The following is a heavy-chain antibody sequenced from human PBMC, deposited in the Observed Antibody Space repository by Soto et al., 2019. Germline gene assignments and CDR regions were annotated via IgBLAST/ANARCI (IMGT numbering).Heavy chain of an antibody. CDR1: GFTFNNFA. J-gene: IGHJ4*02. D-gene: IGHD1-7*01. CDR3: VKDYGRNWNYVFDF. Sequence: GGSLRLSCSPSGFTFNNFAMHWLRQAPGKGLEYVSSINGNGGATHYADSVKGRFTISRDNSKNILFLRMSSLRPEDTALYYCVKDYGRNWNYVFDFWGQGTLVTVSS. CDR2: INGNGGAT. V-gene: IGHV3-64D*08.